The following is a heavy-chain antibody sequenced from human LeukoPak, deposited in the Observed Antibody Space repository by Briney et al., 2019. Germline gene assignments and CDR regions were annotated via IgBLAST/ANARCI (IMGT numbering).Heavy chain of an antibody. CDR2: ISVSGRNT. J-gene: IGHJ6*03. CDR3: ARDHLSMVRGVIIAYYFYYMDV. V-gene: IGHV3-64*01. Sequence: GGSLRLSCAASGSSFSTYAMHWVRQAPGKGLEYVSGISVSGRNTYYANSVKGRFTVSRDSSKNTLYLQMGGLRAEDTAVYYCARDHLSMVRGVIIAYYFYYMDVWGKGTTVTVSS. D-gene: IGHD3-10*01. CDR1: GSSFSTYA.